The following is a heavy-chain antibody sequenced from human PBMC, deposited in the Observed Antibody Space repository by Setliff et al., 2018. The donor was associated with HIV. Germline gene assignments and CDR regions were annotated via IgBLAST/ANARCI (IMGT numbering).Heavy chain of an antibody. D-gene: IGHD3-16*01. CDR3: GRMSADIPLGD. V-gene: IGHV1-69*13. J-gene: IGHJ4*02. CDR2: LIPVFGSG. Sequence: SVKVSCKTYGVSFSGYSISLVRQAPGQGLEWMGGLIPVFGSGNYAERFQHRLTITADASTSTVYMELSTLRSDDTAVYYCGRMSADIPLGDWGRGTLVTVSS. CDR1: GVSFSGYS.